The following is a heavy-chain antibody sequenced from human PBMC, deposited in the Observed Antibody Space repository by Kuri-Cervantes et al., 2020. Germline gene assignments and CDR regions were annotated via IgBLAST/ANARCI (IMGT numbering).Heavy chain of an antibody. V-gene: IGHV1-46*01. Sequence: ASVKVSCKASGYTFTSYYMHWVRQAPGQGLEWMGIINPSGGSTSYAQKFQGRVTMTRNTSISTAYMELSSLRSEDTAVYYCARGPVGDYGDYWGQGTLVTVSS. CDR2: INPSGGST. D-gene: IGHD2-15*01. J-gene: IGHJ4*02. CDR1: GYTFTSYY. CDR3: ARGPVGDYGDY.